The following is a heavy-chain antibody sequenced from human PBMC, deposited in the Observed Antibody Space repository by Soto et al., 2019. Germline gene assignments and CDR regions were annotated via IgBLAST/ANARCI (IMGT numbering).Heavy chain of an antibody. CDR3: AEDVKGGIAAADAFDI. J-gene: IGHJ3*02. D-gene: IGHD6-13*01. Sequence: EVQLLESGGGLVQPGGSLRLSCAASGFTFSSYAMSWVRQAPGKGLEWVSAISGSGGSTYYADSVKGRFTISRDNSKNTLYLQMNSLRAEDTAVYYCAEDVKGGIAAADAFDIWGQGTMVTVSS. CDR2: ISGSGGST. V-gene: IGHV3-23*01. CDR1: GFTFSSYA.